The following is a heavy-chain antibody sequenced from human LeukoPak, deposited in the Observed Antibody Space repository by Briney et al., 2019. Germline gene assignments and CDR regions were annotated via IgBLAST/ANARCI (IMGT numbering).Heavy chain of an antibody. V-gene: IGHV4-4*07. CDR1: GGSISSYY. Sequence: PSETLSLTCTVSGGSISSYYWSWIRQPAGKGLEWIGRIYTSGSTNYNPSLKSRVTMSVDTSKNQFSLKLSSVTAADTAVYYCASQPKRYCNGGSCFVDFYYMDVWGKGTTVTVSS. CDR3: ASQPKRYCNGGSCFVDFYYMDV. D-gene: IGHD2-15*01. J-gene: IGHJ6*03. CDR2: IYTSGST.